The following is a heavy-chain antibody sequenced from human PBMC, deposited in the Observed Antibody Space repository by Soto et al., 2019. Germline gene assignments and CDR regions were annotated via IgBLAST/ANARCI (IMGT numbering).Heavy chain of an antibody. J-gene: IGHJ6*02. D-gene: IGHD2-2*01. CDR1: GFTVSSNY. CDR3: ARALVVPAASRWYYYGMDV. V-gene: IGHV3-53*02. Sequence: EVQLVETGGGLIQPGGSLRLSCAASGFTVSSNYMSWVRQAPGKGLERVSVIYSGGSTYYADSVKGRFTISRDNSKNTLYIQMNSLRAEDTAVYYCARALVVPAASRWYYYGMDVWGQGTTVTVYS. CDR2: IYSGGST.